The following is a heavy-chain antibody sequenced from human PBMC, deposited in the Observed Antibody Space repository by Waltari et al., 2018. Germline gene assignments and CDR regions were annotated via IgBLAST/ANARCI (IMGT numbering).Heavy chain of an antibody. D-gene: IGHD5-12*01. V-gene: IGHV1-2*02. CDR3: ARGRREYTGQLYPTEVSFDP. CDR1: GYTLTDYY. Sequence: QMHLVQSGAEVKKAGASVKVSCKASGYTLTDYYMHWVRQAPGQGLEWMGWSYPNSGVTNYAQKFQGRVTMTRDTSISTAYMHLSSLRSDDTAVYYCARGRREYTGQLYPTEVSFDPWGQGTLVTVSS. CDR2: SYPNSGVT. J-gene: IGHJ5*02.